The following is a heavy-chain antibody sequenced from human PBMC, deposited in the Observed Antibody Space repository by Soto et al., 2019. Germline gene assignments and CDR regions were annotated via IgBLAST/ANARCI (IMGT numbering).Heavy chain of an antibody. V-gene: IGHV3-33*01. CDR1: GFTFSSYG. Sequence: QVQLVESGGGVVQPGRSLRLSCAASGFTFSSYGMHWVRQAPGKGLEWVAVIWYDGSNKYYADSVKGRFTISRDNSKNTLYREMNSLRAGDTAVYYCAREEGRTGIDYWGQGTLVTVSS. J-gene: IGHJ4*02. CDR3: AREEGRTGIDY. CDR2: IWYDGSNK.